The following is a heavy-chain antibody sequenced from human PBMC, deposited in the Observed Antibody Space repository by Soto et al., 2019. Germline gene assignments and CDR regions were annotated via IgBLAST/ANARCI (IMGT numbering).Heavy chain of an antibody. D-gene: IGHD3-10*02. Sequence: GGSLRLSCGASGFSISDHYVGWIRQAPGKGLEWVSYSSNSGTFTKYADSVKGRFSISRDNAKNSLYLEINSLRGEDTAIYYCVRSGDNYNVLDYWGQGTPVTVSS. V-gene: IGHV3-11*03. CDR1: GFSISDHY. CDR2: SSNSGTFT. J-gene: IGHJ4*02. CDR3: VRSGDNYNVLDY.